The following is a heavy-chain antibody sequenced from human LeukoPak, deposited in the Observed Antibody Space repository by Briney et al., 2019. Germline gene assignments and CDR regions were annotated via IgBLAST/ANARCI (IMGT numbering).Heavy chain of an antibody. Sequence: ASVKVSCKASEDTFTGYYIHWVRQAPGQGLEWMGWVNPNNGVTEYAQEFQGRVTMTRDTSLSTAYMELSSLTSDDTALYYCATDGAVAGTAYPEYWGQGTLVTVSS. CDR2: VNPNNGVT. D-gene: IGHD6-19*01. V-gene: IGHV1-2*02. J-gene: IGHJ4*02. CDR1: EDTFTGYY. CDR3: ATDGAVAGTAYPEY.